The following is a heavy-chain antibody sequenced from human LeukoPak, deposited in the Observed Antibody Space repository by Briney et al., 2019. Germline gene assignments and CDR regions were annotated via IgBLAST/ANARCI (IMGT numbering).Heavy chain of an antibody. CDR3: VRESEYYFDHSASFDY. CDR2: MSFDGNAM. V-gene: IGHV3-30-3*01. Sequence: PGGSLRLSCAASGFTFTAYLIHWVRQAPGKGLEWVAVMSFDGNAMFYADSVKGRFTISRDNSKNTLYLQMNSLRAEDTAVYYCVRESEYYFDHSASFDYWGQGTLVTVSS. D-gene: IGHD3-22*01. J-gene: IGHJ4*02. CDR1: GFTFTAYL.